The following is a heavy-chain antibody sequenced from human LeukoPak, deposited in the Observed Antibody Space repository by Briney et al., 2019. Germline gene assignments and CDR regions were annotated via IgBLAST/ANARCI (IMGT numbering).Heavy chain of an antibody. CDR3: ATSPGFDY. Sequence: ASVKVSCKVSGYTLSEISMHWVRQAPGKGLEWMGGFDPEDGETIYAQKSQGRVTMTEDTSTDTAYMEVTSLRSEDTAVYYCATSPGFDYWGQGTLVTVSS. J-gene: IGHJ4*02. D-gene: IGHD1-14*01. V-gene: IGHV1-24*01. CDR2: FDPEDGET. CDR1: GYTLSEIS.